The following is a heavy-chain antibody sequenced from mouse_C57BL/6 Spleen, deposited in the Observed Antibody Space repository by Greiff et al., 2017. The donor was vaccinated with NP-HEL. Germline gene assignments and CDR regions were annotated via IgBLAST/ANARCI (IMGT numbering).Heavy chain of an antibody. Sequence: QVQLQQPGAELVRPGSSVKLSCKASGYTFTSYWMDWVKQRPGQGLEWIGNIYPSDSETHYNQKFKDKATLTVDKSSSTAYMQLSSLTSEDSAVYYCARDYYGNYGFDDWGQGTTLTVSS. CDR3: ARDYYGNYGFDD. D-gene: IGHD2-1*01. V-gene: IGHV1-61*01. CDR2: IYPSDSET. CDR1: GYTFTSYW. J-gene: IGHJ2*01.